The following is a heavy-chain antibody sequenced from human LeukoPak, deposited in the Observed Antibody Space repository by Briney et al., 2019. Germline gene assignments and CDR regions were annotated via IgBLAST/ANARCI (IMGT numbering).Heavy chain of an antibody. Sequence: SSETLSLTCTVSGGSISSYYWSWIRQPPGKGLEWIGYIYYSGSTNYNPSLKSRVTISVDTSKNQFSLKLSSVTAADTAVYYCASFLSYDSSGYPVDAFDIWGQGTMVIVSS. V-gene: IGHV4-59*01. J-gene: IGHJ3*02. CDR3: ASFLSYDSSGYPVDAFDI. CDR1: GGSISSYY. D-gene: IGHD3-22*01. CDR2: IYYSGST.